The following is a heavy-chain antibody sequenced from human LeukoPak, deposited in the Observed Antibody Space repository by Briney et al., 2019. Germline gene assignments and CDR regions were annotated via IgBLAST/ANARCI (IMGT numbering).Heavy chain of an antibody. CDR3: AGSPIGYGMDV. J-gene: IGHJ6*02. V-gene: IGHV4-4*02. CDR2: IYHSGST. CDR1: GGSISNENW. Sequence: SETLSPTCAVSGGSISNENWWGWVRRPPGKGLEWIGEIYHSGSTNYIPSLKSRVTISVDKSKNQFSLKLTSVTAADTAVYYCAGSPIGYGMDVWGQGTTVTVSS.